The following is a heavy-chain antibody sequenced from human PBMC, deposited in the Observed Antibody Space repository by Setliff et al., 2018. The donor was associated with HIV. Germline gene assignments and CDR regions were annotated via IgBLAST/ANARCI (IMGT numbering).Heavy chain of an antibody. CDR3: ARGHDSSGYFGIDY. D-gene: IGHD3-22*01. Sequence: SETLSLTCAVYGGSFSGYYWSWIRQPPGKGLEWIGEINHSGTTNYNPSLKSRVTISVDTSKNQFSLKLSSVTATDTAVYHCARGHDSSGYFGIDYWGQGTLVTVSS. V-gene: IGHV4-34*01. J-gene: IGHJ4*02. CDR1: GGSFSGYY. CDR2: INHSGTT.